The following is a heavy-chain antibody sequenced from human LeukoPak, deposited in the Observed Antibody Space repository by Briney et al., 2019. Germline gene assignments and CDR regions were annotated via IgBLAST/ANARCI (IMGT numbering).Heavy chain of an antibody. CDR2: IKQDGSEK. V-gene: IGHV3-7*01. CDR3: AREGRSELLWFGEPPSDAFDI. CDR1: GFTFSSYW. J-gene: IGHJ3*02. Sequence: GGSLRLSCAASGFTFSSYWMSWVRQAPGKGLEWVANIKQDGSEKYYVDSVKGRFTISRDNAKNSLYLQMYSLRAEDTAVYYCAREGRSELLWFGEPPSDAFDIWGQGTMVTVSS. D-gene: IGHD3-10*01.